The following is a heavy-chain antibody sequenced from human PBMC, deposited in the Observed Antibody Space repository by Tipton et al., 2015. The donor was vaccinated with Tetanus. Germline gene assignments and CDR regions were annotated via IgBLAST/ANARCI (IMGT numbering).Heavy chain of an antibody. D-gene: IGHD3-10*01. V-gene: IGHV3-23*01. CDR1: GFSLSRYG. CDR2: ISSRGDGT. J-gene: IGHJ4*02. CDR3: LDYDGAESHGVY. Sequence: SLRLSCEASGFSLSRYGMTWFRQPPGRGLDWVSAISSRGDGTNYAAFVKGRFTISRDNSKNTVYLQMNSLRVEDTAVYYCLDYDGAESHGVYWGQGIQVTVSS.